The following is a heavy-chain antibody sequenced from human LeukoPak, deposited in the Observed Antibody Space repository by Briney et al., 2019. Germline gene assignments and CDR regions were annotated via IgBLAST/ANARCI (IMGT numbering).Heavy chain of an antibody. D-gene: IGHD2-21*02. J-gene: IGHJ3*02. CDR2: IIPIFGTA. CDR3: ARDHEAYCGGDCPDAFDI. V-gene: IGHV1-69*01. Sequence: GSSVKVSCKASGGTFSSYAISWVRQAPGQGLEWMGGIIPIFGTANYAQKFQGRVTITADESTSTAYMGLSSLRSEDTAVYYCARDHEAYCGGDCPDAFDIWGQGTMVTVSS. CDR1: GGTFSSYA.